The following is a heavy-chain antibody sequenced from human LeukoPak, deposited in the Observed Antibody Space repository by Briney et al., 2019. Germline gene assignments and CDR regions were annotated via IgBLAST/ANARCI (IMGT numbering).Heavy chain of an antibody. V-gene: IGHV4-59*12. CDR3: ARAPGIAVAGPYFDY. D-gene: IGHD6-19*01. CDR2: IYYSGST. CDR1: GGSISSYY. J-gene: IGHJ4*02. Sequence: SETLSLTCTVSGGSISSYYWSWIRQPPGKGLEWIGYIYYSGSTNYNPSLKSRVTISVDTSKNQFSLKLSSVTAADTAVYYCARAPGIAVAGPYFDYWGQGTLVTVSS.